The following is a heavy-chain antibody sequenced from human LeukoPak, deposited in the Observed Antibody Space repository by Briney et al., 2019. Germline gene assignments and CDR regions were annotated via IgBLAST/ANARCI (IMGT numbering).Heavy chain of an antibody. Sequence: GGSLRLSCAASGFTFSSYEMNWVRQAPGKGLEWVSYISSSGSTIYYADSVKGRFTISRDNAKNSLYLQMNSLRAEDTAVYYCARDLGGYDSAGWGQGTLVTVSS. V-gene: IGHV3-48*03. CDR2: ISSSGSTI. J-gene: IGHJ4*02. CDR1: GFTFSSYE. CDR3: ARDLGGYDSAG. D-gene: IGHD5-12*01.